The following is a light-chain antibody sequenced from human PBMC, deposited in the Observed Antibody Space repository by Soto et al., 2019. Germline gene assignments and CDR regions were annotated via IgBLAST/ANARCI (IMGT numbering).Light chain of an antibody. J-gene: IGKJ4*01. V-gene: IGKV3-20*01. Sequence: EIVLTQSPGTLSLSPGERATLSCRASQTVNNNYVAWYQQKPGQAPRLLIFRASNKATGIPDRFSGSGSGTEFILTISELEPEDFAVYYCQQYGVSVTFGGGTKVDIK. CDR2: RAS. CDR3: QQYGVSVT. CDR1: QTVNNNY.